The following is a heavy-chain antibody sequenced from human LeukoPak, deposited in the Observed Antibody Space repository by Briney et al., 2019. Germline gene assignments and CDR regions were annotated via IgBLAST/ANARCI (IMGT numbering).Heavy chain of an antibody. CDR2: MNPNSANT. CDR1: GYTFTNYD. Sequence: ASVKVSCKASGYTFTNYDINWVRQATGQGLEWMGWMNPNSANTGYAQKFQGRVTMTRNTSISTAYMELSSLRSEDTAVYYCARAAKTMIVVVITDDAFDIWGQGTMVTVSS. CDR3: ARAAKTMIVVVITDDAFDI. V-gene: IGHV1-8*01. J-gene: IGHJ3*02. D-gene: IGHD3-22*01.